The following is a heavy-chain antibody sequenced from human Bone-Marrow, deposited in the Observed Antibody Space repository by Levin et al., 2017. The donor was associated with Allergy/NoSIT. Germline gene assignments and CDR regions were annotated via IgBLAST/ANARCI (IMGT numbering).Heavy chain of an antibody. D-gene: IGHD1-26*01. CDR3: ARDMRGSGNYFGAADD. CDR1: GFTFSIHS. CDR2: ISDDGNIQ. Sequence: GESLKISCTAAGFTFSIHSIHWVRQPPGKGLEWLAGISDDGNIQSYADSVKGRFTISRDNSRKTLFLQLTSLRLEDTALYYCARDMRGSGNYFGAADDWGQGTLVFVSS. J-gene: IGHJ1*01. V-gene: IGHV3-30-3*01.